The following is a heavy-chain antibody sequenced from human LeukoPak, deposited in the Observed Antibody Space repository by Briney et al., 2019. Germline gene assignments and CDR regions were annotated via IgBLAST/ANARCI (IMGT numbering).Heavy chain of an antibody. Sequence: PGGSLRLSCAASGFRFGDYWMTWARHIPGKGLEWVANIKQDGAEKHYAEPVEGRFIISRDNAKNSVYLEMDSLKVEDTAVYYCARVGAWDLQRVFEYWGQGTLVTVSS. D-gene: IGHD1-26*01. CDR2: IKQDGAEK. CDR1: GFRFGDYW. J-gene: IGHJ4*02. CDR3: ARVGAWDLQRVFEY. V-gene: IGHV3-7*01.